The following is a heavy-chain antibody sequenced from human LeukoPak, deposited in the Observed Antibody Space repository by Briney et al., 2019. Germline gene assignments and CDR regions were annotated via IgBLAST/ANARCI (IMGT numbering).Heavy chain of an antibody. J-gene: IGHJ6*02. V-gene: IGHV1-24*01. CDR1: GYTLTDLS. Sequence: ASVKPSCKVSGYTLTDLSMHWELQPPGKGLGWMVGFDPEDGETIYAQKFQGRVTMTEDTSTDTAYMELSSLRSEDTAVYYCASLMITFGGVIALYGMDVWGQGTTVTVSS. D-gene: IGHD3-16*02. CDR2: FDPEDGET. CDR3: ASLMITFGGVIALYGMDV.